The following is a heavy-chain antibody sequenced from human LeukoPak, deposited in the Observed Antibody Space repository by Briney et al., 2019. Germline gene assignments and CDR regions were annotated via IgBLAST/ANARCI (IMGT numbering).Heavy chain of an antibody. CDR1: GGSISSSSYY. CDR2: IYYSGST. V-gene: IGHV4-39*07. D-gene: IGHD6-13*01. J-gene: IGHJ3*02. Sequence: SETLSLTCAVSGGSISSSSYYWGWIRQPPGKGLEWIGSIYYSGSTYYNPSLKSRVIVSVDTSKNQFSLKLSSVTAADTAFYYCARDGSGYYAFDIWGQGTMVTVSS. CDR3: ARDGSGYYAFDI.